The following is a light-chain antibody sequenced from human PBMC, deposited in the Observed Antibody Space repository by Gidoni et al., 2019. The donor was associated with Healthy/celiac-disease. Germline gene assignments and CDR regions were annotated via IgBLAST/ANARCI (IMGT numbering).Light chain of an antibody. CDR1: KGISNY. CDR2: AAS. Sequence: IHMTQSPSSLSASVGDRVTIPCRASKGISNYLAWYQQKPGKVPKLLIYAASHLQSRVPFRFRGSGSGTDCTLTISSLQHEDGENYYCQKYKSAPWTFGQXTKVEIK. V-gene: IGKV1-27*01. CDR3: QKYKSAPWT. J-gene: IGKJ1*01.